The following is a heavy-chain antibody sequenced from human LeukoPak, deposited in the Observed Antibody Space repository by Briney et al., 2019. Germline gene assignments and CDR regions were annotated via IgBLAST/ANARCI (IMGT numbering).Heavy chain of an antibody. CDR2: ITATSSST. J-gene: IGHJ4*02. Sequence: GGSLRLSCAASGFTFSSYGMSWVRQAPGKGLEWVSAITATSSSTHDADYVQGRFTISRDNSNNTLYLQMNSLRPEDTAIYYYAKLFESRTDNIFFQYWGPGTLVTVFS. D-gene: IGHD3/OR15-3a*01. CDR1: GFTFSSYG. CDR3: AKLFESRTDNIFFQY. V-gene: IGHV3-23*01.